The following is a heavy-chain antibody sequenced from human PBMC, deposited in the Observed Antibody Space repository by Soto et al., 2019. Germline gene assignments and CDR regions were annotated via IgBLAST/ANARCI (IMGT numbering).Heavy chain of an antibody. V-gene: IGHV2-5*01. J-gene: IGHJ4*02. CDR1: VFSLSTSAAG. CDR3: AHRPSGWYLFDY. CDR2: SYWNDDK. Sequence: SGPTLVNPTQTLTLTCTFSVFSLSTSAAGVGWIRQPPGRALEWLAVSYWNDDKRYSPSLKNRLTITKDTSKNQVVLTMTNMDPVDTATYYCAHRPSGWYLFDYWGQGTLVTVSS. D-gene: IGHD6-19*01.